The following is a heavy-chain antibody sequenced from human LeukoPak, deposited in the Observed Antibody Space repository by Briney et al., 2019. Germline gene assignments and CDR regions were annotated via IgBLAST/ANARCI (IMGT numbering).Heavy chain of an antibody. CDR1: GYTFTSYY. V-gene: IGHV1-46*01. J-gene: IGHJ3*02. D-gene: IGHD3-22*01. CDR3: ATSSYYDSTYAFDI. CDR2: INPSGGST. Sequence: ASVKVSCKASGYTFTSYYMHWVRQAPGQGLEWMGIINPSGGSTSYAQKFQGKVTMTRDMSASTAYMELSSLRSEDMAVYYCATSSYYDSTYAFDIWGQGTMVTVSS.